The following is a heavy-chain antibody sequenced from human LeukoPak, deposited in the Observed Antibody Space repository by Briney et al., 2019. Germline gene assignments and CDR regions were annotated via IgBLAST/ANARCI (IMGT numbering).Heavy chain of an antibody. CDR2: ISSEAYGGTP. J-gene: IGHJ4*02. V-gene: IGHV3-49*04. D-gene: IGHD6-19*01. CDR3: TTSPVPGIDY. CDR1: GFTFGDYA. Sequence: GGSLRLSCTASGFTFGDYAMTWVRQAPGKGLEWVGFISSEAYGGTPEYAAPVKGRFTIPRDDSENTVYLQMSSLRTEDTAMYYCTTSPVPGIDYWGQGIQVTVSS.